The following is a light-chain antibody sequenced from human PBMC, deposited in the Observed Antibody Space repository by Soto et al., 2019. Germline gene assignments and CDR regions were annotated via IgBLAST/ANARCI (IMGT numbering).Light chain of an antibody. J-gene: IGLJ2*01. CDR3: QYYDSSLSGSYVV. CDR1: SSNIGAGYD. CDR2: GNS. Sequence: QSVLTQPPSVSGAPGQRVTISCTGSSSNIGAGYDVHWYQQLPGTAPKLLIYGNSNRPSGVPDRFSGSKSGTSASLAITGLQAEDEADYYCQYYDSSLSGSYVVFGGGTKLT. V-gene: IGLV1-40*01.